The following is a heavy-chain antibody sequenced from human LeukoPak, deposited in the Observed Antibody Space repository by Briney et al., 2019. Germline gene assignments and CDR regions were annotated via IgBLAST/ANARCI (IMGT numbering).Heavy chain of an antibody. CDR3: ARARLLIEFVY. J-gene: IGHJ4*02. CDR2: IYHSGST. V-gene: IGHV4-38-2*01. D-gene: IGHD3-16*01. CDR1: GYSISSGYY. Sequence: SETLSLTCAVSGYSISSGYYWGWIRQPPGKGLEWIGSIYHSGSTYYNPSLKSRVTISVDTSKNQFSLKLSSVTAADTAVYYCARARLLIEFVYWGQGTLVTVSS.